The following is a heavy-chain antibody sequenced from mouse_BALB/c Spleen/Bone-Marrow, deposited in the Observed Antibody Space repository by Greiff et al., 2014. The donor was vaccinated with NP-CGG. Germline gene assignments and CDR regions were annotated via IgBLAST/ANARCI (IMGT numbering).Heavy chain of an antibody. J-gene: IGHJ2*01. V-gene: IGHV1-54*01. CDR3: ARRDGSYFDY. D-gene: IGHD3-3*01. Sequence: QVQLKESGAELVRPGTSVKVSCKASGYAFTNYLIGWVKQRPGQGLEWIGMINPGSGGTNYNEKFKGKATLTADKSSSTAYMQLSSLTSDDSAVYFCARRDGSYFDYWGQGTTLTVSS. CDR2: INPGSGGT. CDR1: GYAFTNYL.